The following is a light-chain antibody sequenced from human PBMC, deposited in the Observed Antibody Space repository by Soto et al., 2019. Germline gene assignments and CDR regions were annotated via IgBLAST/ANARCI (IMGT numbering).Light chain of an antibody. CDR3: QQYGSTPWT. CDR1: QSVSGRY. Sequence: EIVLTQSPGTLSLSPGERATLSCRASQSVSGRYLAWYQQKPGLAPRPLIYGASSRASGIPDRFSGSGSGTDFTLTISRLEPEDFAVYYCQQYGSTPWTFGQGTKVEIK. CDR2: GAS. J-gene: IGKJ1*01. V-gene: IGKV3-20*01.